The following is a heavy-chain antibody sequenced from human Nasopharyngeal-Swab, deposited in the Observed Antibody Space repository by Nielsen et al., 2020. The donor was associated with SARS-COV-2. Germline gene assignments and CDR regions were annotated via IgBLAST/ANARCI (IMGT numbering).Heavy chain of an antibody. V-gene: IGHV1-46*01. J-gene: IGHJ6*02. Sequence: ASVKVSCKASGYTFTSYYMHWVRQAPGQVLEWMGIINPSGGSTSYAQKFQGRVTMTRDTSTSTVYMELSSLRSEDTAVYYCARDGELESGAGDYGMDVWGQGTTVTVSS. CDR1: GYTFTSYY. D-gene: IGHD1-1*01. CDR2: INPSGGST. CDR3: ARDGELESGAGDYGMDV.